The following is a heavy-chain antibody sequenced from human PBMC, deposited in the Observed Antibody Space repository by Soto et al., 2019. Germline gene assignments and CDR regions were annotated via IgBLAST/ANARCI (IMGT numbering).Heavy chain of an antibody. V-gene: IGHV3-15*01. Sequence: GGSLRLSCAASGFTFSNAWMSWVRQAPGKGLEWVGRIKSKTDGGTTDYAAPVKGRFTISRDGSKNTLYLQMNSLKTEDTAVYYCTTEAVGYCSSTSCYQPDAFDIWGQGKMVTVSS. CDR1: GFTFSNAW. CDR2: IKSKTDGGTT. CDR3: TTEAVGYCSSTSCYQPDAFDI. D-gene: IGHD2-2*01. J-gene: IGHJ3*02.